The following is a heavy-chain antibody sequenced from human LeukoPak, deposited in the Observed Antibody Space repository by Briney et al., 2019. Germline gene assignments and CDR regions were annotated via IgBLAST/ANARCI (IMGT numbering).Heavy chain of an antibody. J-gene: IGHJ4*02. D-gene: IGHD5-12*01. V-gene: IGHV4-39*01. CDR1: GDSISSSSYY. CDR3: ARLYSAYNP. Sequence: SETLSLTCTVSGDSISSSSYYWGWIRQPPGKVLEWIGNIYSRGSTHYNPSLESRVTMSVDTSKNQFSLKLSSVTAADTAVYYCARLYSAYNPWGQGTLVSVSS. CDR2: IYSRGST.